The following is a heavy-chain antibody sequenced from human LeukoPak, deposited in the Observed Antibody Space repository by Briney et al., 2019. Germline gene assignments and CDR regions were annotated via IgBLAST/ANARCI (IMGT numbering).Heavy chain of an antibody. V-gene: IGHV4-39*01. J-gene: IGHJ5*02. CDR3: ARHPPYYYGSGSSYIINWFDP. CDR2: IYYSGST. D-gene: IGHD3-10*01. Sequence: PSETLSLTCTVSGGSISSSSYYWGWIRQPPGKGLEWIGSIYYSGSTYYNPSLKSRVTISVDTSKNQFSLKLSSVTAADTAVYYCARHPPYYYGSGSSYIINWFDPWGQGTLVTVSS. CDR1: GGSISSSSYY.